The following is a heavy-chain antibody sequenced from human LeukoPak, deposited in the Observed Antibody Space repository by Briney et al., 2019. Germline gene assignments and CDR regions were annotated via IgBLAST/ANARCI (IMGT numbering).Heavy chain of an antibody. V-gene: IGHV4-61*08. J-gene: IGHJ6*02. Sequence: SETLSLTCTVSGGSISSGGYYWSWIRQPPGKGLEWIGYIYYSGSTNYNPSLKSRVTISVDTSKNQFSLKLSSVTAADTAVYYCAGEYGSGNLWFHGMDVWGQGTTVTVSS. D-gene: IGHD3-10*01. CDR1: GGSISSGGYY. CDR3: AGEYGSGNLWFHGMDV. CDR2: IYYSGST.